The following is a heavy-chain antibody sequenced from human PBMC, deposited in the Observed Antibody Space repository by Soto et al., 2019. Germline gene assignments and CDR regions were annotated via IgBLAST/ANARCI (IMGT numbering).Heavy chain of an antibody. CDR3: VIVVVTAHHYYFDY. J-gene: IGHJ4*02. D-gene: IGHD2-21*02. V-gene: IGHV1-69*01. Sequence: QVQLVQSGAEVKKPGSSVKVSCKASGRTFSSYAISWVRQAPGQGLEWLGGIIPIFGTANYAQKFQGRVTTTADESTSTAYMELSSLRSEDTAVYYCVIVVVTAHHYYFDYWGQGTLVTVSS. CDR2: IIPIFGTA. CDR1: GRTFSSYA.